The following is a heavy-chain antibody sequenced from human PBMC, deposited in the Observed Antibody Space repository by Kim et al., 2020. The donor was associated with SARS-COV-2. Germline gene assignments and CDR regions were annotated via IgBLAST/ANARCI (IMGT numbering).Heavy chain of an antibody. Sequence: SETLSLTCTVSGGSISSSSYYWGWIRQPPGKGLEWIGSIYYSGSTYYNPSLKSRVTISVDTSKNQFSLKLSSVTAADTAVYYCATFVLGRGYSGYGGGWGQGTLVTVSS. J-gene: IGHJ4*02. V-gene: IGHV4-39*01. D-gene: IGHD5-12*01. CDR2: IYYSGST. CDR1: GGSISSSSYY. CDR3: ATFVLGRGYSGYGGG.